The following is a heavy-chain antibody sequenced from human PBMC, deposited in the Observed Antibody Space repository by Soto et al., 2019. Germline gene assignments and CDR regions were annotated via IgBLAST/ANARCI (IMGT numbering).Heavy chain of an antibody. J-gene: IGHJ4*02. CDR3: AGSLPRASGSYENFDY. Sequence: GGSLRLSCAASGFTFDDYAMHWVRQAPGKGLEWVSGISWNSGSIGYADSVKGRFTISRDNAKNSLYLQMNSLRAEDTALYYCAGSLPRASGSYENFDYWGQGTLVTVSS. D-gene: IGHD3-10*01. V-gene: IGHV3-9*01. CDR2: ISWNSGSI. CDR1: GFTFDDYA.